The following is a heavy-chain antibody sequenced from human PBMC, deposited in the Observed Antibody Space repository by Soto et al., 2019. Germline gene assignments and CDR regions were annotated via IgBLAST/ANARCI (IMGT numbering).Heavy chain of an antibody. CDR1: GYSISSGYY. V-gene: IGHV4-38-2*02. CDR3: ARENIVVVVAATAFRAFDI. D-gene: IGHD2-15*01. Sequence: PSETLSLTCAVSGYSISSGYYWGWIRQPPGKGLEWIGSIYHSGSTYYNPSLKSRVTISVDTSKNQFSLKLSSVTAADTAVYYCARENIVVVVAATAFRAFDIWGQGTMVTVSS. CDR2: IYHSGST. J-gene: IGHJ3*02.